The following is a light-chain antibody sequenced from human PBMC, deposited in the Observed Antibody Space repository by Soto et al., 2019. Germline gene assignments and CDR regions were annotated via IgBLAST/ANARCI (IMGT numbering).Light chain of an antibody. CDR2: GES. V-gene: IGKV3-20*01. Sequence: EIVLTQSPGTLSLSPGERATISCRASQSVSSSYLAWYQQKTGQDPRLLIYGESSRATGIPDRFSGSGSETDFTLTIIILEPEDFAVYYCQQYGSSPRTFGQGTKVDIK. J-gene: IGKJ1*01. CDR1: QSVSSSY. CDR3: QQYGSSPRT.